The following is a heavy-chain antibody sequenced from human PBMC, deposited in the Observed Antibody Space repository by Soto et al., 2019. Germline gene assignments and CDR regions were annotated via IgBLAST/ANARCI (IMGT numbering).Heavy chain of an antibody. CDR2: ISSSSSYI. CDR1: GFTFSSYS. CDR3: ASDLFGRGEFFRSSSWCPLYYDAYGIDV. V-gene: IGHV3-21*01. J-gene: IGHJ6*02. Sequence: GGSLRLSCAASGFTFSSYSMNWVRQAPGKGLEWVSSISSSSSYIYYADSVKGRFTISRHTDMPSLYLQINSQRDEDRVLYYCASDLFGRGEFFRSSSWCPLYYDAYGIDVLGQGTT. D-gene: IGHD6-13*01.